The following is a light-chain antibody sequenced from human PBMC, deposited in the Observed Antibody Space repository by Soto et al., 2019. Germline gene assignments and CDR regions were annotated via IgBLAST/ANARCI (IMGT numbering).Light chain of an antibody. J-gene: IGLJ2*01. CDR3: SSYRSSRTLVV. V-gene: IGLV2-14*01. CDR1: SSDVGDYKY. CDR2: EVS. Sequence: QSALTQPASVSGSPGQSITISCTGTSSDVGDYKYVSWYQHHPGKAPKLLIYEVSYRPSGVSNRFSASKSGNTASLTISGRQAEDEADYYCSSYRSSRTLVVFGGGTKLTVL.